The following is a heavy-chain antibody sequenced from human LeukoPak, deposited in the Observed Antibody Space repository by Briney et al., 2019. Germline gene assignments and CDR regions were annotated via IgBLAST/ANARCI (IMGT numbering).Heavy chain of an antibody. J-gene: IGHJ5*02. Sequence: GGSQRLSCAASGFTFSSYAMSWVRQAPGKGLEWVSAISGSGGSTYYADSVKGRFTISRDNSKNTLYLQMNSLRAEDTAVYYCAKGVGSGWYPGFDPWGQGTLVTVSS. CDR1: GFTFSSYA. V-gene: IGHV3-23*01. CDR3: AKGVGSGWYPGFDP. CDR2: ISGSGGST. D-gene: IGHD6-19*01.